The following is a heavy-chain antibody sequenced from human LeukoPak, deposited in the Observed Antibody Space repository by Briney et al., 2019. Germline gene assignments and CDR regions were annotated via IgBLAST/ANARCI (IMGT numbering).Heavy chain of an antibody. CDR3: AKSRAAGDTDY. V-gene: IGHV3-23*01. J-gene: IGHJ4*02. D-gene: IGHD6-13*01. CDR1: GFTFSNYA. CDR2: VSGSGSNT. Sequence: GGSLRLSCAASGFTFSNYAMRWVRQAPGKGLEWVSSVSGSGSNTYHADSVKGRFTISRDNSKNTLYLQMNSLRVEDTAIHYCAKSRAAGDTDYWGQGTLVTVSS.